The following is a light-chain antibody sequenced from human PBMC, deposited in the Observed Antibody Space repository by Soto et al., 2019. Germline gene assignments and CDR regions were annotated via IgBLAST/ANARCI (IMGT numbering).Light chain of an antibody. V-gene: IGLV2-8*01. CDR3: TSYAGSNNLL. CDR1: SSDVGGYNY. J-gene: IGLJ3*02. CDR2: EVS. Sequence: QSALTQPPSASGSPGQSVTISCTGTSSDVGGYNYVSWYQHHPGKAPKLMISEVSKRPSGVPDRFSGSKSGNTASLTVSGLQADDEADYYCTSYAGSNNLLFGGGTKLTVL.